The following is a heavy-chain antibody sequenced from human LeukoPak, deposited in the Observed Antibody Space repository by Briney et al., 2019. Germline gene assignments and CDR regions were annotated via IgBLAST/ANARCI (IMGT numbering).Heavy chain of an antibody. V-gene: IGHV1-69*13. CDR1: GGTFSSYA. Sequence: SVKVSCKASGGTFSSYAISWVRQAPGQGLEWMGGIIPTFGTANYAQKFQGRVTITADESTSTAYMEPSSLRSEDTAVYYCARGGSSGYYFDYWGQGTLVTVSS. J-gene: IGHJ4*02. CDR3: ARGGSSGYYFDY. CDR2: IIPTFGTA. D-gene: IGHD6-19*01.